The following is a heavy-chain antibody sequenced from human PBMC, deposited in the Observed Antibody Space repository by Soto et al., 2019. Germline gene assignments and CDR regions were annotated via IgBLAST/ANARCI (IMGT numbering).Heavy chain of an antibody. CDR1: GGSISSGGYY. Sequence: PSETLSLTCTVSGGSISSGGYYWSWIRQHPGKGLEWIGYIYYSGSTYYNPSLKSRVTISVDTFKNQFSLKLSSVTAADTAVYYCARGRTMVRGVIITAIHHRHYGMDVWGQGTTVTVSS. CDR2: IYYSGST. V-gene: IGHV4-31*03. D-gene: IGHD3-10*01. J-gene: IGHJ6*02. CDR3: ARGRTMVRGVIITAIHHRHYGMDV.